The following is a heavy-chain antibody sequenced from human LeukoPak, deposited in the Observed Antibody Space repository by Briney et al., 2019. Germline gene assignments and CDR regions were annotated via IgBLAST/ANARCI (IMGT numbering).Heavy chain of an antibody. CDR1: GGSISSYY. CDR2: IYYSGST. CDR3: ARARGYSSGWYGPSYYFDY. V-gene: IGHV4-59*01. D-gene: IGHD6-19*01. J-gene: IGHJ4*02. Sequence: ETLSLTCTVSGGSISSYYWSWIRQPPGKGLEWIGYIYYSGSTNYNPSLKSRVTISVDTSKNQFSLKLSSVTAADTAVYYCARARGYSSGWYGPSYYFDYWGQGTLVTVSS.